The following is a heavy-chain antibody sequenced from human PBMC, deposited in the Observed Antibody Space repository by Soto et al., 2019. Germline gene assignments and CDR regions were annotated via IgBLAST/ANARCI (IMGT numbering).Heavy chain of an antibody. CDR3: ARDTATVLSYYYYYGMDG. D-gene: IGHD2-15*01. CDR2: IIPIFGTA. Sequence: SVKVSCKDSGGTFSSYAISWVRPANGQVLEWMGGIIPIFGTANYAQKFQGRVTMTRDTSISTAYMELSRLRSDDTAVYYCARDTATVLSYYYYYGMDGWGQGTTVTVSS. CDR1: GGTFSSYA. J-gene: IGHJ6*02. V-gene: IGHV1-69*05.